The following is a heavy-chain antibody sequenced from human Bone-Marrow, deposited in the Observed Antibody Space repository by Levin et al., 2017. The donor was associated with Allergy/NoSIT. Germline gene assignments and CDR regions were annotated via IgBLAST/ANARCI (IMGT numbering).Heavy chain of an antibody. J-gene: IGHJ4*02. V-gene: IGHV3-48*01. CDR2: ISSSSSTI. CDR3: ARDGVTYGDYQDY. Sequence: GESLKISCAASGFTFSSYSMNWVRQAPGKGLEWVSYISSSSSTIYYADSVKGRFTISRDNAKNSLYLQMNSLRAEDTAVYYCARDGVTYGDYQDYWGQGTLVTVSS. D-gene: IGHD4-17*01. CDR1: GFTFSSYS.